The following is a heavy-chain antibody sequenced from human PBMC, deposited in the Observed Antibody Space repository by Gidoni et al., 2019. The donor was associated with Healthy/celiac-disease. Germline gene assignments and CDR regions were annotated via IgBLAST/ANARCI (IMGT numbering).Heavy chain of an antibody. V-gene: IGHV1-58*01. CDR3: AADAYSGSYDMKGDFDY. D-gene: IGHD1-26*01. J-gene: IGHJ4*02. CDR2: SVVGSGNT. CDR1: GFPFTSSA. Sequence: QMQLVQAGPEVKKPGTSVKVSCTASGFPFTSSAVQWVRQARGQRLAWRGLSVVGSGNTNYAQKFQERVTITRDMSTSTAYMELSSLRSEDTAVYYCAADAYSGSYDMKGDFDYWGQGTLVTVSS.